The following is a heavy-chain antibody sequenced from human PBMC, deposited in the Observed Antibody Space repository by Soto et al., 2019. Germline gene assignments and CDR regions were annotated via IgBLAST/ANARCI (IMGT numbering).Heavy chain of an antibody. CDR2: ISSSSSYI. CDR3: ASYWNDLYYYYMDV. D-gene: IGHD1-1*01. Sequence: EVQLVESGGGLVKPGGSLRLSCAASGFTFSSYSMNWVRQAPGKGLEWVSSISSSSSYIYYADSVKGRFTISRDNAKNSLYLQMNSLRAEDTAVYYWASYWNDLYYYYMDVWGKGTTVTVSS. V-gene: IGHV3-21*01. CDR1: GFTFSSYS. J-gene: IGHJ6*03.